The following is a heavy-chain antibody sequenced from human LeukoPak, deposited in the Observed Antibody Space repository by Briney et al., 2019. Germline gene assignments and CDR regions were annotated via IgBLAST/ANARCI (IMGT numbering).Heavy chain of an antibody. CDR2: IYYSGST. CDR3: AGLVQYSGSYYPICYFDY. J-gene: IGHJ4*02. Sequence: PSETLSLTCAVYGGSFSGYYWGWIRQPPGKGLEWIGSIYYSGSTYYNPSLKSRVTISVDTSKNQFSLKLSSVTAADTAMYYCAGLVQYSGSYYPICYFDYWGQGTLVTVSS. V-gene: IGHV4-39*01. D-gene: IGHD1-26*01. CDR1: GGSFSGYY.